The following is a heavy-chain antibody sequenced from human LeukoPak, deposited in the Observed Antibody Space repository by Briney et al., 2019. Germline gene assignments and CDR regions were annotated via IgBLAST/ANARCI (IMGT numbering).Heavy chain of an antibody. V-gene: IGHV3-48*04. CDR1: GFTFSSYW. Sequence: GGSLRLSCAASGFTFSSYWMSWVRQAPGKGLEWVANIRGSGSGMGYGSYYGDSVKGRFTISRDNAKTSLYLQMNSLRADDTAVYYCARDDDWGFDNWGQGALVTVSS. CDR2: IRGSGSGM. J-gene: IGHJ4*02. D-gene: IGHD7-27*01. CDR3: ARDDDWGFDN.